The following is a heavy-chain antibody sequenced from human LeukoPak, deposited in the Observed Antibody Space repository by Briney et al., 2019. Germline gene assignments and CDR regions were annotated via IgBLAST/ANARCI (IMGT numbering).Heavy chain of an antibody. D-gene: IGHD3-22*01. CDR1: GGSISSYY. V-gene: IGHV4-59*01. CDR3: ARRDSSGYRNYWYFDL. Sequence: PSETLSLTCTVSGGSISSYYWSWIRQPPGKGLEWIGYIYYSGSTNHNPSLKSRVTISVDTSKNQFSLKLSYVTAADTAVYYCARRDSSGYRNYWYFDLWGRGTLVTVSS. J-gene: IGHJ2*01. CDR2: IYYSGST.